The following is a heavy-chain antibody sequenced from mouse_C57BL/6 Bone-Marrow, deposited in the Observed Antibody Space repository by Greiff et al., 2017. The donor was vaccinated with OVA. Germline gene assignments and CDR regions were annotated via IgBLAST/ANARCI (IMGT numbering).Heavy chain of an antibody. J-gene: IGHJ3*01. CDR1: GYTFTSYW. V-gene: IGHV1-7*01. D-gene: IGHD1-1*01. CDR3: ARDYYGSNQFAY. CDR2: INPSSGYS. Sequence: QVQLKQSGAELAKPGASVKLSCKASGYTFTSYWMHWVKQRPGQGLEWIGYINPSSGYSKYNQKFKDKATLTADKSSSTAYMQLSSLTYEDSAVYYCARDYYGSNQFAYWGQGTLVTVSA.